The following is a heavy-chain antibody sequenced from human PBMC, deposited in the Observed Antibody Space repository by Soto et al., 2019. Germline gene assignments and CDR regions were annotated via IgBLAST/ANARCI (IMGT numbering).Heavy chain of an antibody. D-gene: IGHD6-13*01. Sequence: SETLSLTCAVSGYSISSGYYWGWIRQPPGKGLEWIGTTYHNGRTYYNPSLKSRVTISVDTSKNQFSLKLSSVTAADTAVYYCARGCDRIAAAGRSWFDPWGQGNLVT. CDR2: TYHNGRT. J-gene: IGHJ5*02. CDR3: ARGCDRIAAAGRSWFDP. CDR1: GYSISSGYY. V-gene: IGHV4-38-2*01.